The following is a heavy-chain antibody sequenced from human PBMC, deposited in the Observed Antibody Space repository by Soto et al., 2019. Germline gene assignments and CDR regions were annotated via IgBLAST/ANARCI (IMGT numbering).Heavy chain of an antibody. V-gene: IGHV3-53*01. D-gene: IGHD6-13*01. Sequence: QSGGSLRLSCAASGFTVSSNYISWVRQAPGKGLEWVSVLYDAGSTYAADSVKGRFTISRDDSKNTLYLQMNSLRVEDTAIYYCATHSSSHLKFFCNGMDVWGQGTTVTVSS. J-gene: IGHJ6*02. CDR1: GFTVSSNY. CDR2: LYDAGST. CDR3: ATHSSSHLKFFCNGMDV.